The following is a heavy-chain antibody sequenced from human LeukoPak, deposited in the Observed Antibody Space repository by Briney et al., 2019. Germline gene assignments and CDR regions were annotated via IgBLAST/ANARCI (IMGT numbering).Heavy chain of an antibody. Sequence: PGGSLRLSCAASGFSFSTYSMNWVRQAPGKGLEWVSSISSRSGYIYYADSVKGRFTISRDNAKNSLYLQMNSLRAEDTAVYYCARDHYYGSGTQVEYFDYWGQGTLVTVSS. V-gene: IGHV3-21*01. CDR1: GFSFSTYS. D-gene: IGHD3-10*01. CDR2: ISSRSGYI. J-gene: IGHJ4*02. CDR3: ARDHYYGSGTQVEYFDY.